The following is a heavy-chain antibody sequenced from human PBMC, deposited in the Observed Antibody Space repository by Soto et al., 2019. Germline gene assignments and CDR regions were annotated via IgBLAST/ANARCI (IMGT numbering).Heavy chain of an antibody. CDR1: GFTVSSNY. J-gene: IGHJ1*01. Sequence: PGGSLRLSCAASGFTVSSNYMIWVRQAPGKGLEWVSVIYSGGSTYYADSVKGRFTISRDNSKNTLYLQMNSLRAEDTAVYYCARDRIVGDTSPEYFQHWGQGTLVTVSS. D-gene: IGHD1-26*01. V-gene: IGHV3-66*01. CDR3: ARDRIVGDTSPEYFQH. CDR2: IYSGGST.